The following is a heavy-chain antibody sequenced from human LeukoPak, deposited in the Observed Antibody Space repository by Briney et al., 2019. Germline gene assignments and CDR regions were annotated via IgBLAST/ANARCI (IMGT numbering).Heavy chain of an antibody. CDR2: INHSGST. J-gene: IGHJ4*02. CDR3: ARKAVVVAATLEGFDY. D-gene: IGHD2-15*01. CDR1: GGSFSGYY. V-gene: IGHV4-34*01. Sequence: SETLSLTCAVYGGSFSGYYWSWIRQPPGMGLEWIGEINHSGSTNYNPSLKSRVTISVDTSKNQFSLKLSSVTAADTAVYYCARKAVVVAATLEGFDYWGQGTLVTVSS.